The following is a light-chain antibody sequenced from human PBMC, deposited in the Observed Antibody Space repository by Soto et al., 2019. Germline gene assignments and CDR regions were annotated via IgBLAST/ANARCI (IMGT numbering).Light chain of an antibody. CDR3: HQYDSWT. J-gene: IGKJ1*01. V-gene: IGKV3-20*01. CDR1: QSFNSIY. Sequence: EIVLTQSPGTLSFSRGERATLSCRASQSFNSIYLAWYQQKPGQAPRLLIYGASSRATGIPDRFSGSGSGTDFTLTISRLEPEDFAVYYCHQYDSWTLGQGTKVDIK. CDR2: GAS.